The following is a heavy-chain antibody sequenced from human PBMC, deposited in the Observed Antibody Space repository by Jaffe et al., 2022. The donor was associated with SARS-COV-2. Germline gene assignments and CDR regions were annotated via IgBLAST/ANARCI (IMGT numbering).Heavy chain of an antibody. V-gene: IGHV3-33*01. D-gene: IGHD2-2*01. CDR2: IWYDGSNK. CDR3: ARDSQTGYCSTISCSLGY. Sequence: QVQLVESGGGVVQPGRSLRLSCAASGFTFSSYGMHWVRQAPGKGLEWVAVIWYDGSNKYYAESVKGRFTISRDNSKNTLYLQMNSLRAEDTAVYYCARDSQTGYCSTISCSLGYWGQGAQVTVSS. CDR1: GFTFSSYG. J-gene: IGHJ4*02.